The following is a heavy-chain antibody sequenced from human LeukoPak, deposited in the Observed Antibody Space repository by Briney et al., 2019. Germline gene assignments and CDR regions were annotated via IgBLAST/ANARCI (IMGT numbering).Heavy chain of an antibody. J-gene: IGHJ4*02. CDR1: GLNFSSQW. CDR3: ARDASIAQHFDY. V-gene: IGHV3-7*01. Sequence: GGSLRLSCAASGLNFSSQWMSWVRQAPGKGLEWVANVNQGGTQKYYVDSVKGRFTISRDNAENSLYLQMDSLRAEDTAVYYCARDASIAQHFDYWGQGTLVTVSS. D-gene: IGHD6-6*01. CDR2: VNQGGTQK.